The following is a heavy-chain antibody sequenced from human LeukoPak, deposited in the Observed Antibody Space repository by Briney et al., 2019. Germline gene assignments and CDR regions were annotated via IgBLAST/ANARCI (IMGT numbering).Heavy chain of an antibody. V-gene: IGHV1-46*01. CDR3: ARGRNYYDSSRYYYEGDAFDI. J-gene: IGHJ3*02. D-gene: IGHD3-22*01. CDR2: INPSGGSI. Sequence: ASVKVSCKASGYTFTTYAMNWVRQAPGQGLEWMGIINPSGGSIRYAQKFQGRVTMTRDTSTSTVYMELSSLRSEDTAVYYCARGRNYYDSSRYYYEGDAFDIWGQGTMVTVSS. CDR1: GYTFTTYA.